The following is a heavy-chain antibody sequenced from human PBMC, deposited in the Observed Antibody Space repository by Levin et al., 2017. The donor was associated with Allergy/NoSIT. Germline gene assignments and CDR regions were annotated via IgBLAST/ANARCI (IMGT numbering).Heavy chain of an antibody. Sequence: SSETLSLTCTVSGGSISSYYWSWIRQPPGKGLEWIGYIYYSGSTNYNPSLKSRVTISVDTSKNQFSLKLSSVTAADTAVYYCARAYDYVWGSYRLGNGMDVWGQGTTVTVSS. V-gene: IGHV4-59*01. D-gene: IGHD3-16*02. J-gene: IGHJ6*02. CDR3: ARAYDYVWGSYRLGNGMDV. CDR1: GGSISSYY. CDR2: IYYSGST.